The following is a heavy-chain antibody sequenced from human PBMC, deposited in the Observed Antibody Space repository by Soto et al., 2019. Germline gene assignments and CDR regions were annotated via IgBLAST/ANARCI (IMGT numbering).Heavy chain of an antibody. CDR3: ARDIAASGSDYYYYYMDV. CDR1: GYTFTSYY. V-gene: IGHV1-46*03. D-gene: IGHD6-13*01. Sequence: QVQLVQSGAEVKKPGASVKVSCKASGYTFTSYYMHWVRQAPGQGLEWMGIINPSGGSTSYAQKFQRRVTMTRDTSTSTVYMELSSLRSEDTAVYYCARDIAASGSDYYYYYMDVWGKGTTVTVSS. J-gene: IGHJ6*03. CDR2: INPSGGST.